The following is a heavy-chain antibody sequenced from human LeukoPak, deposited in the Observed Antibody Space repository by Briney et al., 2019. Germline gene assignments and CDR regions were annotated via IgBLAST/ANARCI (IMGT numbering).Heavy chain of an antibody. CDR1: GFTFSSYS. CDR3: ARAYYDFWSGYGLRY. CDR2: IKQDGSEK. D-gene: IGHD3-3*01. Sequence: TGGSLRLSCAASGFTFSSYSMSWVRQAPGKGLECVANIKQDGSEKYYVDSVKGRFTISRDNAKNSLYLQMNSLRAEDTAVYYCARAYYDFWSGYGLRYWGQGTLVTVSS. V-gene: IGHV3-7*04. J-gene: IGHJ4*02.